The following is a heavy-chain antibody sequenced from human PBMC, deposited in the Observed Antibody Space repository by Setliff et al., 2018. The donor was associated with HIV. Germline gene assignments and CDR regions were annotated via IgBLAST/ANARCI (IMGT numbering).Heavy chain of an antibody. CDR1: GGSISSYY. CDR2: IYTSGST. D-gene: IGHD3-10*01. Sequence: KPSETLSLTCTVSGGSISSYYWSWIRQPPGKGLEWIGYIYTSGSTNYNPSLKSRVTISEDTSKNQFSLKLRSVTAVDTAVYYCARSALWFGEADWYFDLWGRGTLVTVSS. CDR3: ARSALWFGEADWYFDL. J-gene: IGHJ2*01. V-gene: IGHV4-4*09.